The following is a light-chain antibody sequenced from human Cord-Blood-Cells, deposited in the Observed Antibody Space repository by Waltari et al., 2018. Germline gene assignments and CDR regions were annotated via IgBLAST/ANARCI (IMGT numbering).Light chain of an antibody. CDR2: DAS. Sequence: DIQMTQSPSSLSASVGDRVTITCQASQDISNYFNWYQQKPGKAPQLLIYDASNLETGVPSRFSGSGSGTDFTFTISSLQPEDIATYYCQQYDNLPWTFGQGTKVEIK. CDR1: QDISNY. CDR3: QQYDNLPWT. V-gene: IGKV1-33*01. J-gene: IGKJ1*01.